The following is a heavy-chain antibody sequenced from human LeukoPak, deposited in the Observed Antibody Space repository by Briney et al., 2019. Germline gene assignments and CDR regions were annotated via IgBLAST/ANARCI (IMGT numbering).Heavy chain of an antibody. J-gene: IGHJ4*02. CDR1: GFTFSNYA. CDR2: ISNTDGST. D-gene: IGHD5-12*01. CDR3: AKFARQWLRDFDY. Sequence: PGGSLRLSCAASGFTFSNYAMSWVRQAPGKGLEWVSSISNTDGSTYYADSVKGRFTISRDNSKNTLYLQMNSLRAEDTAVYYCAKFARQWLRDFDYWGQGTLVTVSS. V-gene: IGHV3-23*01.